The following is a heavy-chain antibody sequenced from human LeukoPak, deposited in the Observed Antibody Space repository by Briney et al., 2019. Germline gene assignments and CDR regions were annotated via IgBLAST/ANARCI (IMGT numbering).Heavy chain of an antibody. Sequence: SETLSLTCTVSGGSISSSSYYWGWIRQPPGKGLEWIGSIYYSGSTYYNPSLKSRVTISVDTSKNQFSLKLSSVTAADTAVYYCAGASMVRGVIRWFDPWGQGTLVTVSS. CDR3: AGASMVRGVIRWFDP. J-gene: IGHJ5*02. V-gene: IGHV4-39*07. CDR2: IYYSGST. CDR1: GGSISSSSYY. D-gene: IGHD3-10*01.